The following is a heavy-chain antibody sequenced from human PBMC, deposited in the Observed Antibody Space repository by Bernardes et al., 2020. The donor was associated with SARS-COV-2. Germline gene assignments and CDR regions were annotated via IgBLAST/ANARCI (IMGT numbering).Heavy chain of an antibody. CDR2: IYYSGST. CDR3: ARHRLAGSGSYYMEWFDP. V-gene: IGHV4-59*08. D-gene: IGHD3-10*01. J-gene: IGHJ5*02. Sequence: SETLSLTCTVSGGSISSYYWSWIRQPPGKGLEWIGYIYYSGSTNYNPSLKSRVTISVDTSKNQFSLKLSSVTAADTAVYYCARHRLAGSGSYYMEWFDPWGQGTLVTVSS. CDR1: GGSISSYY.